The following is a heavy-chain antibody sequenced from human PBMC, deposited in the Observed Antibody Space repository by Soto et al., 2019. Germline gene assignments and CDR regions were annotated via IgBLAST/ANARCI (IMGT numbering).Heavy chain of an antibody. V-gene: IGHV4-31*03. CDR2: IYYSGST. Sequence: SETLSLTCTVSGGSISSGGYYWSWIRQHPGKGLEWIGYIYYSGSTYYNPSLKSRVTISVDTSKNQFSLKLSSVTAADTAVYYCARDHGEDGYCSGGSCPSPAYYFDYWGQGTLVTVSS. CDR1: GGSISSGGYY. D-gene: IGHD2-15*01. J-gene: IGHJ4*02. CDR3: ARDHGEDGYCSGGSCPSPAYYFDY.